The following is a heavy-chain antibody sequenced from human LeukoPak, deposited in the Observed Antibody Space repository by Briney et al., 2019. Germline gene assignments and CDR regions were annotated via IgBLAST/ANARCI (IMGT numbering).Heavy chain of an antibody. CDR3: ARDRGGSYSAIDY. CDR1: GFTFSSYD. Sequence: GGSLRLSCAASGFTFSSYDMNWVRQAPRKGLEWVSFISSSSSTIYYADSVKGRFTISRDNAKNSLYLQMNSLRAEDTAVYYCARDRGGSYSAIDYWGQGTLVTVSS. CDR2: ISSSSSTI. J-gene: IGHJ4*02. D-gene: IGHD1-26*01. V-gene: IGHV3-48*04.